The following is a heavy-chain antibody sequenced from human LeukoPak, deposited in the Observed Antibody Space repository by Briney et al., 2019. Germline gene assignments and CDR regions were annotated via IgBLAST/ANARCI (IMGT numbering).Heavy chain of an antibody. CDR2: ISSSGSTI. CDR1: GFTFSSYS. Sequence: PGGSLRLSCAASGFTFSSYSMNWVRQAPGKGLEWVSYISSSGSTIYYADSVKGRFTISRDNAKNSLYLQLNSLRAEDTAVYYWARVLTRPRGPYYFDYWGQGTLVTVSS. CDR3: ARVLTRPRGPYYFDY. J-gene: IGHJ4*02. V-gene: IGHV3-48*04. D-gene: IGHD3-10*01.